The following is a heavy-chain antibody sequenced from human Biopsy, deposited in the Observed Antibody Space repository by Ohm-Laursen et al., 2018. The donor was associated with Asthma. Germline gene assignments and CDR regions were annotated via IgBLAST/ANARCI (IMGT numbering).Heavy chain of an antibody. J-gene: IGHJ6*02. D-gene: IGHD3-10*01. Sequence: SVKVSCKTSGYTFNSAGISWVRQAPGQGLEWMGWISVYNGNTKVAQKLQDRVTMITDTSTSTAYMELRSLRSDDTAVYFCARAVDYSHYYGIDVWGQGTTDTVS. CDR2: ISVYNGNT. CDR3: ARAVDYSHYYGIDV. CDR1: GYTFNSAG. V-gene: IGHV1-18*01.